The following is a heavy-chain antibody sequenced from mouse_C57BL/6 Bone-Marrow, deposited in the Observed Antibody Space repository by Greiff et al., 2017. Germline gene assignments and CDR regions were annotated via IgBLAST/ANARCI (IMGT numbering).Heavy chain of an antibody. CDR1: GYTFTEYT. V-gene: IGHV1-62-2*01. J-gene: IGHJ4*01. CDR3: ARHEGPHGGCYLYAMDY. D-gene: IGHD1-1*02. Sequence: QVQLQQSGAELVKPGASVKLSCKASGYTFTEYTIHWVKQRSGQGLEWIGWFYPGSGSIKYNEKFKDKATLTADKSSSTVYMELSRLTSEDSAFYFCARHEGPHGGCYLYAMDYWGQGTSVTVSS. CDR2: FYPGSGSI.